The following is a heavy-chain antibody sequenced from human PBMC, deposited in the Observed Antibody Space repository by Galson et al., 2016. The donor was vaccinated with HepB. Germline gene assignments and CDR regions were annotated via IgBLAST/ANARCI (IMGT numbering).Heavy chain of an antibody. D-gene: IGHD3-3*02. J-gene: IGHJ4*02. CDR1: GFTFTSYW. V-gene: IGHV3-74*01. CDR2: INGAGTTT. Sequence: SLRLSCAASGFTFTSYWMHWVRQTPGKGLVLVAFINGAGTTTTHADSVKGRFTISRDNARNTVFLQMNSLRVEETAVYYCVRGRDYVLEFGGGQGTLVTVSS. CDR3: VRGRDYVLEFG.